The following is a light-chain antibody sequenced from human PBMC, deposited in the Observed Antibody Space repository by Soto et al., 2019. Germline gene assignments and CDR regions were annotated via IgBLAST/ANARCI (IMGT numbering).Light chain of an antibody. J-gene: IGLJ1*01. Sequence: QSVLTQPASVSGSPGQSITISCTGTISDVGGYNFVSWYQQYPGKAPKLMICDVSNRPSGVSNRFSGSKSGNTASLTISGLQAEDEADYYCSSFTGSNYFFGTGTKLTVL. CDR3: SSFTGSNYF. CDR1: ISDVGGYNF. CDR2: DVS. V-gene: IGLV2-14*03.